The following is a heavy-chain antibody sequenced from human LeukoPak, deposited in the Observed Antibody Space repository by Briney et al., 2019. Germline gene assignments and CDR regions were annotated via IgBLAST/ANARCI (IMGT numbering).Heavy chain of an antibody. CDR2: IYYSGST. Sequence: PSETLSLTCTVSGGSISSGGYYWSWIRQHPGEGMEWIGYIYYSGSTYYNPSIKSRVTISVDSSKTQLSLRLSSVTAADTAVYYCARTDIVVVPAAMGFDYWGQGTLVTVSS. CDR3: ARTDIVVVPAAMGFDY. V-gene: IGHV4-31*03. J-gene: IGHJ4*02. CDR1: GGSISSGGYY. D-gene: IGHD2-2*01.